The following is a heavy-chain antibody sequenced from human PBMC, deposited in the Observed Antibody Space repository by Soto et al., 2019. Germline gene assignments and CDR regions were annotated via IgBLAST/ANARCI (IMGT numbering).Heavy chain of an antibody. J-gene: IGHJ4*02. CDR1: GFTFSSYG. CDR3: AKDIRGLESYGYGRYFDY. D-gene: IGHD5-18*01. V-gene: IGHV3-30*18. CDR2: ISYDGSNK. Sequence: QVQLVESGGGVVQPGRSLRLSCAASGFTFSSYGMHWVRQAPGKGLEWVAVISYDGSNKYYADSVKGRFTISRDNSKNARYLQMKSRRAEDTAVYYCAKDIRGLESYGYGRYFDYWGQGTLVTVSS.